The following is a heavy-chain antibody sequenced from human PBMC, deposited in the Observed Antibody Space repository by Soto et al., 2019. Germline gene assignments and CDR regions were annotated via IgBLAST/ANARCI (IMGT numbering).Heavy chain of an antibody. Sequence: QVQLVESGGGVVQPGRSLRLSCAASGFTFSSYGMHWVRQAPGKGLEWVAVIWYDGSNKYYADSVKGRFTISRDNSKNTLYLQMNSRRAEETAVYYCARDIQGRHYDILTVFGYWGQGTLVAVSS. V-gene: IGHV3-33*01. CDR1: GFTFSSYG. CDR2: IWYDGSNK. J-gene: IGHJ4*02. D-gene: IGHD3-9*01. CDR3: ARDIQGRHYDILTVFGY.